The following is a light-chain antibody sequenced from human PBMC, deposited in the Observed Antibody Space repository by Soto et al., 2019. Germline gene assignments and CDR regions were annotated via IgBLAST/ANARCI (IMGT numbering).Light chain of an antibody. CDR2: DAS. V-gene: IGKV1-5*01. CDR1: QSISSW. Sequence: DIPITDSHPTLSASLRDRVTVTFRASQSISSWLAWYQQKPGKAPKLLIYDASSLESGVPSRFSGSGSGTEFTLTISSLQPDDFATYYCQQYNSYWTFGQGTKVDIK. J-gene: IGKJ1*01. CDR3: QQYNSYWT.